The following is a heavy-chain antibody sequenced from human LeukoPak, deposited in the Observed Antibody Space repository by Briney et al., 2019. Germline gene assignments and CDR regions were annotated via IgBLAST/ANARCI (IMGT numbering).Heavy chain of an antibody. CDR2: IRYDGSNK. Sequence: GGSLRLSCAASGFTFSSYGMHWVRQAPGKGLEWVAFIRYDGSNKYYADSVEGRFTISRDNSKNTLYLQMNSLRAEDTAVYYCAKGPSGRFVAGTGWFDPWGQGTLVTVSS. J-gene: IGHJ5*02. CDR3: AKGPSGRFVAGTGWFDP. D-gene: IGHD2-15*01. CDR1: GFTFSSYG. V-gene: IGHV3-30*02.